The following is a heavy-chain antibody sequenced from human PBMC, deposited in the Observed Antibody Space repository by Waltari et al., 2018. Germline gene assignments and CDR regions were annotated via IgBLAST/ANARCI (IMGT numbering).Heavy chain of an antibody. CDR1: GYTFTIYG. Sequence: QVQLVQSGAEVEKPGASVKVSCTAIGYTFTIYGISWVRTAPGQGLEWMGWVSPHNGDTDYAQKFQGRVTMATDTFMNTAYMELRSLRPDDTAVYYCARGAPYGDYLPCDYWGQGTLVTVSS. V-gene: IGHV1-18*04. J-gene: IGHJ4*02. D-gene: IGHD4-17*01. CDR2: VSPHNGDT. CDR3: ARGAPYGDYLPCDY.